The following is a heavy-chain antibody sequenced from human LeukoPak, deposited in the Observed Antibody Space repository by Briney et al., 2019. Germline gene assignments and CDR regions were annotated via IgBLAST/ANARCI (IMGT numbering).Heavy chain of an antibody. Sequence: SQTLFLTCTVSGGSISGANYYWTWIRQPAGKGLEWIGRIYTSGSTHYNPSLKSRVTISVDTSKNQFSLKLSSVTAADTAVYYCARTYYYDGSGYSQAPHAFDIWGQGTMVTVSS. CDR3: ARTYYYDGSGYSQAPHAFDI. D-gene: IGHD3-22*01. CDR1: GGSISGANYY. V-gene: IGHV4-61*02. CDR2: IYTSGST. J-gene: IGHJ3*02.